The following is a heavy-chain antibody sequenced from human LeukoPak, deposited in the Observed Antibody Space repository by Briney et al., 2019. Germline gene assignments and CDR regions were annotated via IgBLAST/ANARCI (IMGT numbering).Heavy chain of an antibody. CDR2: IYYSGST. J-gene: IGHJ6*02. CDR3: ASTSGYYDYYYGMDV. V-gene: IGHV4-59*01. Sequence: SETLSLTCTVSGGSISNYYWSWIRQPPGKGLEWIGYIYYSGSTNYNPSLKSRVTISVDTSKNQFSLKLSSVTAADTAVYYCASTSGYYDYYYGMDVWGQGTTVTVSS. D-gene: IGHD3-3*01. CDR1: GGSISNYY.